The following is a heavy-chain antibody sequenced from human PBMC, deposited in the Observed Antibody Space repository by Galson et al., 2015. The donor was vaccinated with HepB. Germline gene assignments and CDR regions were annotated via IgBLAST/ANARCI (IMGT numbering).Heavy chain of an antibody. CDR2: INPGSGGT. CDR3: ARAQQAYFDFWSRPRADDAFDI. V-gene: IGHV1-2*02. CDR1: GYTFTGYY. Sequence: SVKVSCKASGYTFTGYYIHWVRQAPGQGLEWMGWINPGSGGTNFAQKFQGRVTMTRDTSITTAYMDLSRLTSDDTAVYYCARAQQAYFDFWSRPRADDAFDIWGQGTMVTVSS. J-gene: IGHJ3*02. D-gene: IGHD3-3*01.